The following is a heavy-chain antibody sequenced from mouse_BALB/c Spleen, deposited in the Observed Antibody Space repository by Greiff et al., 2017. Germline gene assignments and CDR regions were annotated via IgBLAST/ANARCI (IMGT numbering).Heavy chain of an antibody. V-gene: IGHV1-54*01. J-gene: IGHJ3*01. CDR3: ARDRDYDGFAY. D-gene: IGHD2-4*01. Sequence: QVQLQQSGAELVRPGTSVKVSCKASGYAFTNYLIEWVKQRPGQGLEWIGVINPGSGGTNYNEKFKGKATLTADKSSSTAYMQLSSLTSDDSAVYFCARDRDYDGFAYWGQGTLVTVSA. CDR1: GYAFTNYL. CDR2: INPGSGGT.